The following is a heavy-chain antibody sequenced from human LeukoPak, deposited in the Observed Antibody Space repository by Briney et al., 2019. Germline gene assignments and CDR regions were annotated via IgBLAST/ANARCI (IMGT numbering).Heavy chain of an antibody. D-gene: IGHD3/OR15-3a*01. V-gene: IGHV3-48*03. J-gene: IGHJ4*02. Sequence: GGSLRLSCAVPGSTFSNYEINWVRQAPGKGLEWISYISSSGSTIYYADSVKGRFTISRDNAKNSLYLQMNSLRAEDTAIYYCASRPYGFLGPFDYWGQGTLVTVSS. CDR1: GSTFSNYE. CDR2: ISSSGSTI. CDR3: ASRPYGFLGPFDY.